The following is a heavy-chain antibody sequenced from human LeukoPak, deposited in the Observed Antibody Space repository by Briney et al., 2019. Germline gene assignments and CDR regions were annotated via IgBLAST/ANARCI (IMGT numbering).Heavy chain of an antibody. CDR1: GFTFSSFH. CDR3: ARVDARTSSWNYEDF. J-gene: IGHJ4*02. CDR2: ISSSSSTI. D-gene: IGHD6-13*01. Sequence: GGSLRLSCAASGFTFSSFHINWVRQAPGKGLEWVSYISSSSSTIYYADSVKGRFTISRDNAKNSLYLQMDSLRAEDTAIYYCARVDARTSSWNYEDFWGQGTLVTVSS. V-gene: IGHV3-48*01.